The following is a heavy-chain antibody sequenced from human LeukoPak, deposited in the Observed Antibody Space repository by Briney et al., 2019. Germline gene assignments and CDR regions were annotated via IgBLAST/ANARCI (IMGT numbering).Heavy chain of an antibody. CDR2: IYYSGST. Sequence: PSETLSLTCTVSGGSISSAGYYWSWIRLHPGKGLEWIGYIYYSGSTYYNPSLKSRITMSVDRSKNQFSLTLSSVTAADTAVYYCARCDGDYVVRCWGQGTLVTVSS. CDR1: GGSISSAGYY. D-gene: IGHD4-17*01. J-gene: IGHJ4*02. V-gene: IGHV4-31*03. CDR3: ARCDGDYVVRC.